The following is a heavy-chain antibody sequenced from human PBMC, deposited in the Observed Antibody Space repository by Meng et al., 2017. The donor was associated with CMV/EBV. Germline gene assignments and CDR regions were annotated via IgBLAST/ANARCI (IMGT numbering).Heavy chain of an antibody. Sequence: GESLKISCAASGFTFSSYAMSWVRQAPGKGLEWVSAISGSGGSTYYADSVKGRFTISRDNSKNTLYLQMNSLRSEDTAVYYCARGPYCSSTSCYVAFVYYYYYGMDVWGQGTTVTVSS. V-gene: IGHV3-23*01. CDR1: GFTFSSYA. J-gene: IGHJ6*02. CDR2: ISGSGGST. CDR3: ARGPYCSSTSCYVAFVYYYYYGMDV. D-gene: IGHD2-2*01.